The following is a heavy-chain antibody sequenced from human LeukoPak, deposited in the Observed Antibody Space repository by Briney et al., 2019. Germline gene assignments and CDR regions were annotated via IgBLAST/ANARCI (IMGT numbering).Heavy chain of an antibody. CDR1: GFTFSSYA. CDR3: AKEGMATPYYYYGMDV. V-gene: IGHV3-23*01. J-gene: IGHJ6*02. CDR2: ISGSGGST. Sequence: PGGSLRLSCAASGFTFSSYAMSWVRQAPGKGLEWVSAISGSGGSTYYADSVKGRFTISRDNSKNTLYLQMNSLRAEDTAVYYCAKEGMATPYYYYGMDVWGQGTTVTVS. D-gene: IGHD5-24*01.